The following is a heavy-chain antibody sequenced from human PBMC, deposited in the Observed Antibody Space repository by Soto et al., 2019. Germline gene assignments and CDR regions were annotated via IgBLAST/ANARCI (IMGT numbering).Heavy chain of an antibody. J-gene: IGHJ4*02. Sequence: EVQLVESGGGLVQPGGSLRLSCVASGFSFSNYNMNRVRQAPGKGLEWVSYITDSSDTVNYAESVRGRFTISRDNAESSLYLQMNSLRDEDTAVYFCARDFGHGYYLDYWGRGTLVTVSS. CDR1: GFSFSNYN. V-gene: IGHV3-48*02. CDR2: ITDSSDTV. CDR3: ARDFGHGYYLDY. D-gene: IGHD3-3*01.